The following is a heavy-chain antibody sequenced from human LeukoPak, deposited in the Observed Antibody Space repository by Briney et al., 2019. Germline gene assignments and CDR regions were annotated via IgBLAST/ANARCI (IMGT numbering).Heavy chain of an antibody. CDR3: TKGLWAGVSAARD. CDR1: GFTVSSNY. D-gene: IGHD2-8*01. CDR2: IYTGGDT. V-gene: IGHV3-66*01. J-gene: IGHJ4*02. Sequence: GGSLRLSCAASGFTVSSNYMSWVRQAPGKGLEWVSTIYTGGDTYYADSVKGRFTISRDNSQNTLYLQMNTLRAEDTAVYYCTKGLWAGVSAARDWGQGTLVTVSS.